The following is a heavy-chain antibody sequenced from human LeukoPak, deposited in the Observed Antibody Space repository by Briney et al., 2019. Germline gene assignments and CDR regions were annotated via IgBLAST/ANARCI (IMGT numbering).Heavy chain of an antibody. Sequence: PSETLSLTCTVSGGSISSSSYYWSWIRQPPGKGLEWIGEINHSGSTNYNPSLKSRVTISVDTSKNQFSLKLSSVTAADTAVYYCASWPPGGSGSYSDYWGQGTLVTVSS. D-gene: IGHD3-10*01. V-gene: IGHV4-39*07. CDR2: INHSGST. J-gene: IGHJ4*02. CDR3: ASWPPGGSGSYSDY. CDR1: GGSISSSSYY.